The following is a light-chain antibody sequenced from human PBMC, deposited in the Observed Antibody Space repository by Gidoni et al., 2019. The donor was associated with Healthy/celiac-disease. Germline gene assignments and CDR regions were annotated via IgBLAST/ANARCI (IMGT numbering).Light chain of an antibody. CDR2: KAS. V-gene: IGKV1-5*03. Sequence: DIQMTHSASTLSAFVGDRVTITCRDSQSISSWLDWYQQKPGEAPKLLIYKASSLESGVPSRLSSSGSRTEFTLTISSLQPDDLATYCCQQYNRYQFTFGQGTKLEIK. CDR3: QQYNRYQFT. J-gene: IGKJ2*01. CDR1: QSISSW.